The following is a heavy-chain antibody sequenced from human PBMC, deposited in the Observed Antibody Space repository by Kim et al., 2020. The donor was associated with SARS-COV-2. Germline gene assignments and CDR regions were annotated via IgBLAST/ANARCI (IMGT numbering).Heavy chain of an antibody. Sequence: ASVKVSCKASGYTFTSYDINWVRQAPGQGLEWMGWVNPKSGNTGYIPKYQGRVTMTRDTSITTAYMELRSLTSEDTAVYFCTRELLGTTPCYFDYWGQG. V-gene: IGHV1-8*01. D-gene: IGHD1-1*01. J-gene: IGHJ4*02. CDR1: GYTFTSYD. CDR3: TRELLGTTPCYFDY. CDR2: VNPKSGNT.